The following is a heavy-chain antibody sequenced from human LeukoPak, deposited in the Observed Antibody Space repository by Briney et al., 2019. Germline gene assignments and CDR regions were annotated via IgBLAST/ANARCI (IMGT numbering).Heavy chain of an antibody. V-gene: IGHV3-23*01. J-gene: IGHJ4*02. CDR3: MVYGGVAATTFDY. CDR1: GFTFSTYA. Sequence: GGSLRLSCAASGFTFSTYAVNWVRQAPGKGLEWVSTISGSGDSTYYADSVKGRFTISRDNSKDTLYLQMSSLRAEDTAVYYCMVYGGVAATTFDYWGQGTLVTVSS. D-gene: IGHD2-15*01. CDR2: ISGSGDST.